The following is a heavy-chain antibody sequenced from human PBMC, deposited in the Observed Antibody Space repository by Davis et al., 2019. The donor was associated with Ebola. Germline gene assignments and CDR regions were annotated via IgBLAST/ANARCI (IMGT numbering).Heavy chain of an antibody. CDR1: GFTLSIYT. CDR3: AREGIITSGLDV. Sequence: GESLKISCAASGFTLSIYTMHWVRQAPGKGLEWVSTLSGTGGGSTYYADSVKGRFTVSRDDARNSLSLQMNSLRDDDTAIYYCAREGIITSGLDVWGQGTTVTVSS. CDR2: LSGTGGGST. D-gene: IGHD1-14*01. V-gene: IGHV3-21*01. J-gene: IGHJ6*02.